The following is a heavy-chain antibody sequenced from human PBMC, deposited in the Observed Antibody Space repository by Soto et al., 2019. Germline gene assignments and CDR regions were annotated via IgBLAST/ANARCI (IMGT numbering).Heavy chain of an antibody. CDR3: AREAGVLRFLEWLLGGFDI. Sequence: GGSLRLSCAASGFTFSSYWMSWVRQAPGKGLEWVANIKQDGSEKYYVDSVKGRFTISRDNAKNSLYLQMNSLRAEDTAVYYCAREAGVLRFLEWLLGGFDIWGQGTMVTVSS. V-gene: IGHV3-7*05. CDR1: GFTFSSYW. CDR2: IKQDGSEK. D-gene: IGHD3-3*01. J-gene: IGHJ3*02.